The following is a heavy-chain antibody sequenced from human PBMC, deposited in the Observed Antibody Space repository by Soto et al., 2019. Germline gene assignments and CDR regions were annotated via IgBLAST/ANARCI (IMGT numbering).Heavy chain of an antibody. D-gene: IGHD3-10*01. V-gene: IGHV4-31*03. CDR2: IYYSGST. CDR3: ARALRGGYYYGSGSYYPYYFDY. Sequence: QVQLQESGPGLVKPSQTLSLTCTVSGGSISSGGYYWSWIRQHPGKGLEWIGYIYYSGSTYYNPSLKSRVTLSVDTSKNQFSLKLSSVTAADTAVYYCARALRGGYYYGSGSYYPYYFDYWGQGTLVTVSS. CDR1: GGSISSGGYY. J-gene: IGHJ4*02.